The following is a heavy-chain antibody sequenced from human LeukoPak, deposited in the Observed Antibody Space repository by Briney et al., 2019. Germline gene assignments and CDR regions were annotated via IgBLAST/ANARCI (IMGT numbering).Heavy chain of an antibody. CDR1: GFTFSTSW. J-gene: IGHJ4*02. CDR3: AKDERNWNYNLASQTYD. D-gene: IGHD1-7*01. V-gene: IGHV3-23*01. CDR2: ISGSGVST. Sequence: GGSLRLSCAASGFTFSTSWMSWVRQAPGKGLEWVSAISGSGVSTYYADSVKGRFTVSRDNSKNTLYLQMSSLRAEDTAVYYCAKDERNWNYNLASQTYDWGQGTLVTVSS.